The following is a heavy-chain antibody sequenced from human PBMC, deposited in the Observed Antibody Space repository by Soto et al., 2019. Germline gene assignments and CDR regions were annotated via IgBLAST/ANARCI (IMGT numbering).Heavy chain of an antibody. D-gene: IGHD2-2*02. CDR3: ASSFGASRYNDAFDI. V-gene: IGHV1-8*01. CDR1: GYTFTSYD. CDR2: MNPNSGNT. J-gene: IGHJ3*02. Sequence: QVQLVQSGAEVKKLGASVKVSCKASGYTFTSYDINWVRQATGQGLEWMGWMNPNSGNTGYAQKFQGRVTMTRNTSISTAYMELSSLRSEDTAVYYCASSFGASRYNDAFDIWGQGTMVTVSS.